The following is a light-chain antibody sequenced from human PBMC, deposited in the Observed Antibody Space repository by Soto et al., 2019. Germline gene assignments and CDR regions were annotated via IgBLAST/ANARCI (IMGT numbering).Light chain of an antibody. V-gene: IGLV1-44*01. CDR3: AAWYDSQNGPV. CDR1: SSNIGSNI. J-gene: IGLJ3*02. Sequence: QSVLTQPPSASGTPGQGGTISCSGSSSNIGSNIVNWYQQLPGTAPKLLIYSTNQRPSGVPDRFSGSKSGTSASLAISGLQSEDEADYYCAAWYDSQNGPVFGGGTKLTVL. CDR2: STN.